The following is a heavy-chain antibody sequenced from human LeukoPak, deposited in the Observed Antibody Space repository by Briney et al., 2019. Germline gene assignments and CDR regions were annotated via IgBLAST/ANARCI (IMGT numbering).Heavy chain of an antibody. Sequence: GGSLRLSCAASGFTFSSYAMSWVRQAPGKGLEWVSAISGSGGSTYYADSVKGRFTISRDNSKNTLYLQMNSLRAEDTAVYYCAKPTGIAVAGMSRYWGQGTLVTVSS. CDR1: GFTFSSYA. J-gene: IGHJ4*02. D-gene: IGHD6-13*01. CDR2: ISGSGGST. CDR3: AKPTGIAVAGMSRY. V-gene: IGHV3-23*01.